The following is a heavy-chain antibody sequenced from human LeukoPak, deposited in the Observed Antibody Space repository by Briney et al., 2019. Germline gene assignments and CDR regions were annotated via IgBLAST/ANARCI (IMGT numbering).Heavy chain of an antibody. J-gene: IGHJ3*02. CDR3: ASLRWLQSTRDAFDI. CDR1: GFTLSSYA. CDR2: ISGSGGST. V-gene: IGHV3-23*01. Sequence: GGSLRLSCAASGFTLSSYAMSWVRQAPGKGLEWVSAISGSGGSTYYADSVKGRFTISRDNSKNTLYLQMNSLRAEDTAVYYCASLRWLQSTRDAFDIWGQGTMVTVSS. D-gene: IGHD5-24*01.